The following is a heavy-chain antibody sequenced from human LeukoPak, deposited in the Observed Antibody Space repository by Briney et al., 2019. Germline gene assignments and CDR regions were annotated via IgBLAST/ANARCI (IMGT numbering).Heavy chain of an antibody. D-gene: IGHD3-22*01. CDR2: INPTGSPT. J-gene: IGHJ4*02. Sequence: GGSLRLSCAASGFTFSSYSMNWVRQAPGKGLEWVAYINPTGSPTHYPDSVKGRFTISRDNAKNSLFLQMDGLRAEDTAVYYCAKARGYSESGGYPVFDYWGQGALVTVSS. CDR1: GFTFSSYS. V-gene: IGHV3-48*04. CDR3: AKARGYSESGGYPVFDY.